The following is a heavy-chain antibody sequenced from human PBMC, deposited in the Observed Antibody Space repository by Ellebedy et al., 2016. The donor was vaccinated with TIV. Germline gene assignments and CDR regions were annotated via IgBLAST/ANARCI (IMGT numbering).Heavy chain of an antibody. CDR2: IDPSDSYT. V-gene: IGHV5-10-1*01. Sequence: GGSLRLSXKGSGYSFTSCWISWVRQMPGKGLEWMGRIDPSDSYTNYSPSFQGHVTISADKSISTAYLQWSSLKASDTAMYYCARRGRFGELYYYGMDVWGQGTTVTVSS. CDR3: ARRGRFGELYYYGMDV. J-gene: IGHJ6*02. D-gene: IGHD3-10*01. CDR1: GYSFTSCW.